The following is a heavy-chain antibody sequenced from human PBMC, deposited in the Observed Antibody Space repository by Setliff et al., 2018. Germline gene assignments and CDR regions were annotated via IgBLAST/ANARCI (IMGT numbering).Heavy chain of an antibody. D-gene: IGHD3-10*01. CDR1: GFAFDNFA. Sequence: PGGSLSLSCAASGFAFDNFAMNWVRQAPGKGLEWVAALTPNGAYTYYADSVRGRFTIFRDNPRNTLYLQMNSLSAEDTAVYYCAERLDGSGSHYSTLYHWGPGTLVTVS. V-gene: IGHV3-23*01. J-gene: IGHJ1*01. CDR3: AERLDGSGSHYSTLYH. CDR2: LTPNGAYT.